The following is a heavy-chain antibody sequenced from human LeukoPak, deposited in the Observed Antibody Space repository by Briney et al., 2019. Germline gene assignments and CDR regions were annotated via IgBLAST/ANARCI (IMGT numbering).Heavy chain of an antibody. CDR2: TYYRSKWYN. J-gene: IGHJ4*02. D-gene: IGHD6-19*01. CDR1: GDSVSSNSAA. CDR3: ARSGIAVAGTGFDY. V-gene: IGHV6-1*01. Sequence: SQTLSLTCAISGDSVSSNSAAWNWIRQSPSSGLEWLGRTYYRSKWYNDYAVSVKSRITINPDTSKNQFSLQLNSVTPKDTAVYYCARSGIAVAGTGFDYWGQGTLVTVSS.